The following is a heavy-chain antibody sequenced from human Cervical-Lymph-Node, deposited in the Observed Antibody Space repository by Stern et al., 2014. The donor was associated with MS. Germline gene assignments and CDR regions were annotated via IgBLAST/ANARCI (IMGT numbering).Heavy chain of an antibody. CDR3: ARNPVGYPVIRYYYYYYGMDV. J-gene: IGHJ6*02. Sequence: QVQLVESGAEVKKPGSSVKVSCKASGGTFSSYAISWVRQAPGQGLEWMGGIIPIFGTANYAQKFQGRVTITADESTSTAYMELSSLRSEDTAVYYCARNPVGYPVIRYYYYYYGMDVWGQGTTVTVSS. D-gene: IGHD6-25*01. V-gene: IGHV1-69*01. CDR2: IIPIFGTA. CDR1: GGTFSSYA.